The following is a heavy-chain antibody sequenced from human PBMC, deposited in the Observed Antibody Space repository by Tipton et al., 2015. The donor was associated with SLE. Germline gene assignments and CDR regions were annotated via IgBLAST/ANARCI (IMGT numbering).Heavy chain of an antibody. D-gene: IGHD5-12*01. CDR2: ISYDGSKK. J-gene: IGHJ4*02. Sequence: SLRLSCAASGFTFSSYAMHWVRQAPGKGLEWVAVISYDGSKKYYADSVKGRLTISRDNSRNTLYLEVNSLRAEDTAVYYCAREMIRDIVPTNADYWGQGTLVTVSS. CDR1: GFTFSSYA. V-gene: IGHV3-30*04. CDR3: AREMIRDIVPTNADY.